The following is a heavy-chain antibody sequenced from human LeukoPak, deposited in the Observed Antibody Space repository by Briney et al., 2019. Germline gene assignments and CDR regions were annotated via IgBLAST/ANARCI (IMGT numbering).Heavy chain of an antibody. Sequence: GASVKVSCKASGYTFTSYGIGWVRQAPGQGLEWMGWISGYNVNTNYAQKLQGRVTMTTDTSRSTAYMELRSLRSDDTAVYYWARASHIVVVTMDDYWGQGTLVTVSS. CDR1: GYTFTSYG. D-gene: IGHD2-21*02. CDR3: ARASHIVVVTMDDY. V-gene: IGHV1-18*01. J-gene: IGHJ4*02. CDR2: ISGYNVNT.